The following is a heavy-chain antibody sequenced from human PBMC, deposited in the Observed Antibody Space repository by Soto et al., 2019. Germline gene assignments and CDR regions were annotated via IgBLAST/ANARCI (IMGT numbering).Heavy chain of an antibody. D-gene: IGHD2-8*01. Sequence: TGGSLRLSCAASGFTFSSYSMNRVRQAPGKGLEWVSYISSSSSTIYYADSVKGRFTISRDNAKNSLYLQMNSLRAEDTAVYYCARDPACTNGVCYTGDYWGQGTLVTVSS. CDR3: ARDPACTNGVCYTGDY. CDR1: GFTFSSYS. J-gene: IGHJ4*02. CDR2: ISSSSSTI. V-gene: IGHV3-48*01.